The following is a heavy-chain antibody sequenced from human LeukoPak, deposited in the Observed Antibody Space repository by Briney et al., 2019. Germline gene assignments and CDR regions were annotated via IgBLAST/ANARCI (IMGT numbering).Heavy chain of an antibody. V-gene: IGHV3-7*01. D-gene: IGHD4-17*01. CDR1: GFTFSSYW. CDR3: ARDRHGDTGDWSFDL. Sequence: GGSLRLSCAASGFTFSSYWMSWVRQAPGKGLEWVANTNQDGSETYHVDSVKGRFTISRDNGRSSLFLQMSSLRVEDTAIYYCARDRHGDTGDWSFDLWGRGTLVTVSS. CDR2: TNQDGSET. J-gene: IGHJ2*01.